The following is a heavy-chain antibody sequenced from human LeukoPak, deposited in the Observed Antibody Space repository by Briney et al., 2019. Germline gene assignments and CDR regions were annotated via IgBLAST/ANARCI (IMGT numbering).Heavy chain of an antibody. CDR1: GFTFSSYG. CDR2: IRYDGSKK. CDR3: AKGAKRLGYCSGGTCYSNYDYYYMDV. D-gene: IGHD2-15*01. Sequence: GGSLRLSCAASGFTFSSYGMHWVRQAPGNGLEWVAFIRYDGSKKYYADSVKGRFTISRDNSKNTLYLQMNSLRGEDMAVYYCAKGAKRLGYCSGGTCYSNYDYYYMDVWGKGTTVTISS. V-gene: IGHV3-30*02. J-gene: IGHJ6*03.